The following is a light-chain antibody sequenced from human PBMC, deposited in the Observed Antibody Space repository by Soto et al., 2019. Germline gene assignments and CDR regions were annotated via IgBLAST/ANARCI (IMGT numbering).Light chain of an antibody. CDR1: QSVSSN. Sequence: EIVMTQSRATLSVSPGERATLSCRASQSVSSNLAWYQQKPGQAPRLLIYGASTRATGIPARFSGSGSGTELTLTISSLQSEDFAVYYCQQYNNWPPTWTFGQGTKVEIK. CDR2: GAS. V-gene: IGKV3-15*01. CDR3: QQYNNWPPTWT. J-gene: IGKJ1*01.